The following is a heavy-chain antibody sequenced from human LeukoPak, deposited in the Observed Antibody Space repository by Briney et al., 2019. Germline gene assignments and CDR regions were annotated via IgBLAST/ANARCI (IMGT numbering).Heavy chain of an antibody. CDR3: AKAREATYYFDC. D-gene: IGHD1-26*01. CDR2: ISGSGGNS. Sequence: GGSLRLSCAASGFTFSNYAMSWVRQAPGKGLEWVSTISGSGGNSYYAGSVKGRFTISRDNSKNTQYLQMNSLRAEDTALYYCAKAREATYYFDCWGQGTLVTVSS. CDR1: GFTFSNYA. V-gene: IGHV3-23*01. J-gene: IGHJ4*02.